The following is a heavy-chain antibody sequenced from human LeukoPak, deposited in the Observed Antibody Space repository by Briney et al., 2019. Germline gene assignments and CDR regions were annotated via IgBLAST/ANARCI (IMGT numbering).Heavy chain of an antibody. Sequence: PGGSLRLSCAASGFTFSSYSMNWVRQAPGKGLEWVSSISSSSSYIYYADSVKGRFTISRDNAKNSLYLQMNSLRAEDTAVYYCATSMMSIAVAGTSYWGQGTLVTVSS. V-gene: IGHV3-21*01. D-gene: IGHD6-19*01. CDR1: GFTFSSYS. CDR3: ATSMMSIAVAGTSY. CDR2: ISSSSSYI. J-gene: IGHJ4*02.